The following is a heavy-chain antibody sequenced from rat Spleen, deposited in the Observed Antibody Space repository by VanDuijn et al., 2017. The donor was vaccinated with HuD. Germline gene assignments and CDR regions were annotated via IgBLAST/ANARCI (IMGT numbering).Heavy chain of an antibody. CDR3: ARIPYYYSGRDY. CDR2: MWSGGST. Sequence: VQLRESGPGLVQPSQTLSLTCTVSGFSLTDYSVHWVRQPPGKGLEWMGVMWSGGSTAYNSAIKSRLSISRDTSKSQVFLKMNSLQAEDTAMYFCARIPYYYSGRDYWGQGVMVTVSS. CDR1: GFSLTDYS. D-gene: IGHD1-1*01. J-gene: IGHJ2*01. V-gene: IGHV2S63*01.